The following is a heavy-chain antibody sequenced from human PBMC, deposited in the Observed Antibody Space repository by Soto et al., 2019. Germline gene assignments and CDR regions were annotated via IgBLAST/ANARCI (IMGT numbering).Heavy chain of an antibody. CDR2: INAGNGNT. D-gene: IGHD2-21*02. Sequence: QVQLVQSGAEEKKPGASVKVSCKASGYTFTSYAMHWVRQAPGQRLEWMGWINAGNGNTKYSQKFPGRVTSTGDTYASTAYMELSSLRSEDTAVYYCARSIVVVTALDYWGQGTLVTVSS. V-gene: IGHV1-3*05. J-gene: IGHJ4*02. CDR1: GYTFTSYA. CDR3: ARSIVVVTALDY.